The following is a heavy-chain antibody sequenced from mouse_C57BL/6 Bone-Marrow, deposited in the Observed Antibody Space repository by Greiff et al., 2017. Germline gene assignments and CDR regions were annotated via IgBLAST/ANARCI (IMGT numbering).Heavy chain of an antibody. CDR2: IDPENGDT. CDR1: GFNIKDDY. D-gene: IGHD2-5*01. V-gene: IGHV14-4*01. J-gene: IGHJ2*01. CDR3: TPLYYSNFH. Sequence: EVKLQESGAELVRPGASVKLSCTASGFNIKDDYMHWVKQRPEQGLEWIGWIDPENGDTEYASKFQGKATITADTSSNTAYLQLSSLTSEDTAVYYCTPLYYSNFHWGQGTTLTVSS.